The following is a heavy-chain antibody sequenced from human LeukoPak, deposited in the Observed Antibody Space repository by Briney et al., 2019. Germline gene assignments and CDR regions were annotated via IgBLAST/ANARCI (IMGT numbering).Heavy chain of an antibody. J-gene: IGHJ6*04. CDR1: GGTFSTYV. Sequence: SVKLSCKASGGTFSTYVISWGRQAPGQGLEWMGGIIPLFGTANYAQKFQGRVTITADKSTTTTYMELRSLRSEDTAVFYCASATLRCSGGSCYEMDVWGKGTTVTVSS. V-gene: IGHV1-69*06. D-gene: IGHD2-15*01. CDR3: ASATLRCSGGSCYEMDV. CDR2: IIPLFGTA.